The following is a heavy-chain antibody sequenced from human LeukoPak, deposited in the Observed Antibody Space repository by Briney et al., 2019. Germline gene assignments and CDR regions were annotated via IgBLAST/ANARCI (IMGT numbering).Heavy chain of an antibody. CDR2: IRAGGET. D-gene: IGHD6-13*01. J-gene: IGHJ4*02. Sequence: GGSLRLSCAASGFSFTNYAMSWVRQAPARGPEWVSSIRAGGETFYSAPVKGGFTLSRADSRNTVYLKLNNLKVEDTAIYYCAKASWVSNAEAVWWGQGTQVTVSS. V-gene: IGHV3-23*01. CDR3: AKASWVSNAEAVW. CDR1: GFSFTNYA.